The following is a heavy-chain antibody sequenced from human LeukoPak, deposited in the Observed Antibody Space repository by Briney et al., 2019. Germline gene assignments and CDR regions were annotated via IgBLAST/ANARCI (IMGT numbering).Heavy chain of an antibody. D-gene: IGHD1-1*01. CDR2: ISSSSSYI. CDR1: GFTFSSYS. V-gene: IGHV3-21*01. CDR3: ARDGTGTTGYYYYYMDV. Sequence: GGSLRLSCAASGFTFSSYSMNWVRQAPGKGLEWFSSISSSSSYIYYADSVRGRFTISRDNAKNSLYLQMNSLRAEDTAVYYCARDGTGTTGYYYYYMDVWGKGTTVTVPS. J-gene: IGHJ6*03.